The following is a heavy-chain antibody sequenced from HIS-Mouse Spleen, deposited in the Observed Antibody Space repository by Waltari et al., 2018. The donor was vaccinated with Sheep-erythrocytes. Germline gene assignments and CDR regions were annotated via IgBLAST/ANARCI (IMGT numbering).Heavy chain of an antibody. V-gene: IGHV1-69*04. CDR3: AQTGATTPHFDY. Sequence: QVQLVQSGAEVKKPGSSVKVSCKASGGTFSSYAISWVRQAPGQGLEWMERITPILGIANYEQKFQGRVTITADKSTSTAYMELSSLRSEDTAVYYCAQTGATTPHFDYWGQGTLVTVSS. J-gene: IGHJ4*02. CDR2: ITPILGIA. CDR1: GGTFSSYA. D-gene: IGHD1-26*01.